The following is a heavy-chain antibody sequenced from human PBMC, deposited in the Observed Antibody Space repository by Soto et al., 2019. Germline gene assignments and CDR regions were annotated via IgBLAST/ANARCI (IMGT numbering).Heavy chain of an antibody. J-gene: IGHJ6*02. CDR1: GGTFSSYA. CDR3: ARDIVVVPAAQPSLNYYYYGMDV. Sequence: ASVKVSCKASGGTFSSYAISWVRQAPGQGLEWMGGIILIFGTANYAQKFQGRVTITADESTSTAYMELSSLRSEDTAVYYCARDIVVVPAAQPSLNYYYYGMDVWGQGTTVTVSS. V-gene: IGHV1-69*13. D-gene: IGHD2-2*01. CDR2: IILIFGTA.